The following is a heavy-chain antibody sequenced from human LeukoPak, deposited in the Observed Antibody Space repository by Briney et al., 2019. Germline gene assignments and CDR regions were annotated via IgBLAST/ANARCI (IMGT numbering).Heavy chain of an antibody. V-gene: IGHV3-66*01. CDR3: AKELDVYSSSWFDAFDI. Sequence: GGPLRLSCAASGFTVSNNYMSWVRQAPGKGLEWVSVMYRGGSTYYADSVQGRFTMCRDNSKNTLYLQMNSLRAEDTAVYYCAKELDVYSSSWFDAFDIWGQGTMVTVSS. J-gene: IGHJ3*02. CDR1: GFTVSNNY. D-gene: IGHD6-13*01. CDR2: MYRGGST.